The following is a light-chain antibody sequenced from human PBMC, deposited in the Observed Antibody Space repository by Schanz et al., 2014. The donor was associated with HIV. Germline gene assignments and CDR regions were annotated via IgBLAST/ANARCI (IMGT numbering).Light chain of an antibody. CDR1: QTVTSDF. CDR2: GAS. Sequence: EIVMTQSPGTLSLSPGERATLSCRASQTVTSDFLAWYQQTPGQAPRLLIYGASSRATGIPDRFSGSGSGTDFTLTISRLEPEDFAVYYCQQYGSSPRYTFGPGTKLEIK. J-gene: IGKJ2*01. CDR3: QQYGSSPRYT. V-gene: IGKV3-20*01.